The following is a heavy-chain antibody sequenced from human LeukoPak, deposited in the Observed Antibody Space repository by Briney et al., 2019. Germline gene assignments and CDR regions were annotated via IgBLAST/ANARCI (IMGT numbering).Heavy chain of an antibody. V-gene: IGHV3-21*01. CDR1: GFTFRTYT. CDR2: ISSSSTYI. Sequence: KAGGSPRLSCAASGFTFRTYTMNWVRQAPGKGLEWVSSISSSSTYIYYADSMKGRFTISRDHAKSSLYLQMNSLRAEDTAVYYCARGSMTADYWGQGTLVTVSS. J-gene: IGHJ4*02. CDR3: ARGSMTADY. D-gene: IGHD2/OR15-2a*01.